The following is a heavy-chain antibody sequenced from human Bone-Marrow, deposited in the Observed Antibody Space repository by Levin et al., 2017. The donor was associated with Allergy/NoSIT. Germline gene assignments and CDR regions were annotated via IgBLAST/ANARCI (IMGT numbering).Heavy chain of an antibody. CDR1: GFTFTSYS. J-gene: IGHJ5*01. CDR2: ISSSSTYI. Sequence: GESLKISCAASGFTFTSYSMYWVRQAPGKGLEWVSSISSSSTYIYYADSVKGRFTISRDNAKNSLFLQMNSLRVEDTGFYYCAKYPGPWGQGTLVTVSS. D-gene: IGHD2/OR15-2a*01. V-gene: IGHV3-21*06. CDR3: AKYPGP.